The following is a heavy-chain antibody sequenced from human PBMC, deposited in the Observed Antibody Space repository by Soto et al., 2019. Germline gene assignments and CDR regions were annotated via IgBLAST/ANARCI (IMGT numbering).Heavy chain of an antibody. CDR3: ARVRIAVAGRVYYYYYGMDV. CDR2: IIPIFGTA. V-gene: IGHV1-69*13. D-gene: IGHD6-19*01. Sequence: SVKVSCKASGGTFSSYAISWVRQAPGQGLEWMGGIIPIFGTANYAQKFQGRVTITADESTSTAYMELSSLRSEDTAVYYCARVRIAVAGRVYYYYYGMDVWGQGTTVTVSS. CDR1: GGTFSSYA. J-gene: IGHJ6*02.